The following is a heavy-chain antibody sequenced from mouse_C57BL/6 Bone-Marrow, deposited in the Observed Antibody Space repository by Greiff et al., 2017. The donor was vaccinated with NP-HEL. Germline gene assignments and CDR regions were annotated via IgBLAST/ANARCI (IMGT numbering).Heavy chain of an antibody. Sequence: EVMLVESGGGLVQPGGSLKLSCAASGFTFSDYYMYWVRQTPEKRLEWVAYISNGGGSTYYPDTVKGRFTISRDNAKNTLYLQMSRLKSEDTAMYYCARQYSNPYYFDYWGQGTTLTVSS. D-gene: IGHD2-5*01. V-gene: IGHV5-12*01. CDR2: ISNGGGST. CDR3: ARQYSNPYYFDY. CDR1: GFTFSDYY. J-gene: IGHJ2*01.